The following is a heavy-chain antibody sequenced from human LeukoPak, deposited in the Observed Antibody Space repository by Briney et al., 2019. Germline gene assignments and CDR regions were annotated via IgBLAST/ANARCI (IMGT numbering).Heavy chain of an antibody. CDR2: INHSGST. V-gene: IGHV4-34*01. CDR3: ARDVKTVIVVPAAIRWFDP. Sequence: TSETLSLTCAVYGGSFSGYYWSWIRQPPGKGLEWIGEINHSGSTNYNPSLKSRVTISVDTSKNQFSLKLSSVTAADTAVYYSARDVKTVIVVPAAIRWFDPWGQGTLVTVSS. D-gene: IGHD2-2*02. J-gene: IGHJ5*02. CDR1: GGSFSGYY.